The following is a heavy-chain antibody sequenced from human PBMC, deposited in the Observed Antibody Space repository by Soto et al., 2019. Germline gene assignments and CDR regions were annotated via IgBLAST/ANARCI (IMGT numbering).Heavy chain of an antibody. Sequence: GGSLRLSCAASGFTFSSYWMSWVRQAPGKGLEWVANIKQDGSEKYYVDSVKGRFTISRDNAKNSLYLQMNSLRAEDTAVYYCASYCTNGVCSPDYWGQGTLVTVSS. D-gene: IGHD2-8*01. CDR2: IKQDGSEK. V-gene: IGHV3-7*05. J-gene: IGHJ4*02. CDR1: GFTFSSYW. CDR3: ASYCTNGVCSPDY.